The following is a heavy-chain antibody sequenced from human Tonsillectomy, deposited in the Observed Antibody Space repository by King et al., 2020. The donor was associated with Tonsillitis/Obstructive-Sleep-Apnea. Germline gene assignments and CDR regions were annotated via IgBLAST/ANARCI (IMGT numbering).Heavy chain of an antibody. V-gene: IGHV3-33*01. D-gene: IGHD5-18*01. CDR3: ARDLSYGCLDY. CDR2: IWYDGSNE. CDR1: GFTLSSHG. J-gene: IGHJ4*02. Sequence: VQLVESGGGVVQPGRSLRLSCTASGFTLSSHGMHWVRQAPGKGLEWVTLIWYDGSNEYYTDSVKGRFTISRDDSKNTLYLQMNSLRADDTAVYYCARDLSYGCLDYRGQGTLVTVSS.